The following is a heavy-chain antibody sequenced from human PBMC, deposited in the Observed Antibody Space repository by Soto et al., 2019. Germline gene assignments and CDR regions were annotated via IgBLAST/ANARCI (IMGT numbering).Heavy chain of an antibody. CDR2: ISAYNGNT. V-gene: IGHV1-18*01. Sequence: ASVKVSCKTSGYTFSTFGISWVRQAPGQGLEWMGWISAYNGNTNYAQKLQGRVTMTTDTSTSTAYMELRSLRSDDTAVYYCASTLRYFDWLLSPYAFDIWGQGTMVTVSS. J-gene: IGHJ3*02. CDR1: GYTFSTFG. D-gene: IGHD3-9*01. CDR3: ASTLRYFDWLLSPYAFDI.